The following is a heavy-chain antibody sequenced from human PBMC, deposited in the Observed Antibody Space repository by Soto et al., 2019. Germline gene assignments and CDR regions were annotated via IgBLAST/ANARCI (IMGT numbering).Heavy chain of an antibody. Sequence: QVQLVQSGDEVRKPGSSVKVSCKASGYIFVNYGIAWVRQAPGQGLEWMGWISPYSGNIHYASKVPGRVTMTTDTSMSKAYMDLGTMTSDDTAVYYCAMVDNYVTPTPQDVWGQGNTVTVSS. CDR1: GYIFVNYG. V-gene: IGHV1-18*01. J-gene: IGHJ6*02. D-gene: IGHD3-16*01. CDR3: AMVDNYVTPTPQDV. CDR2: ISPYSGNI.